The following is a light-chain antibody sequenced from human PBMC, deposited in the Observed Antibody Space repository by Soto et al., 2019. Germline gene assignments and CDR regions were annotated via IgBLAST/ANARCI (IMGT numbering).Light chain of an antibody. CDR3: QQYNSYPCT. CDR2: AAS. Sequence: AILLPQTPTSLSASTGDRVTSTCRASQGIASYLAWYQQKPGRAPKLLIYAASTLQRGVPSSFSGSGSGTDFTLTISRLQSEDVATYYCQQYNSYPCTFGRGTKVDI. V-gene: IGKV1-8*01. J-gene: IGKJ4*02. CDR1: QGIASY.